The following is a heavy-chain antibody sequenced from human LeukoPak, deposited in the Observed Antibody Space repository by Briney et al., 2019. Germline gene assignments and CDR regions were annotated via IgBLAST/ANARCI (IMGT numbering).Heavy chain of an antibody. V-gene: IGHV3-64D*06. CDR2: ISSNGGST. CDR1: GFTFSRYA. CDR3: VKDGGYHGSGSSHYFDY. J-gene: IGHJ4*02. Sequence: PGGSLRLSCSASGFTFSRYAMHCVRQAPGKGLEYVSAISSNGGSTYYADSVKGRFTISRDNSKNTLYLQMSSLRAEDTAVYYCVKDGGYHGSGSSHYFDYWGQGTLVTVSS. D-gene: IGHD3-10*01.